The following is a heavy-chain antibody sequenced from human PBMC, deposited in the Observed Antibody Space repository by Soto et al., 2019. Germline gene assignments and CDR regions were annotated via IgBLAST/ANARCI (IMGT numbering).Heavy chain of an antibody. D-gene: IGHD1-7*01. V-gene: IGHV3-15*07. Sequence: EVQLVESGGGLVKPGGSLRLSCAASGFTFSNAWMNWVRQAPGKGLEWVGRIKSKTDGGTTDYAAPVKGRFTISRDDSKNTLYLQMNSLKTEDTAVYYCTTNRGELTGYDAFDIWGQGTMVTVSS. CDR3: TTNRGELTGYDAFDI. CDR1: GFTFSNAW. CDR2: IKSKTDGGTT. J-gene: IGHJ3*02.